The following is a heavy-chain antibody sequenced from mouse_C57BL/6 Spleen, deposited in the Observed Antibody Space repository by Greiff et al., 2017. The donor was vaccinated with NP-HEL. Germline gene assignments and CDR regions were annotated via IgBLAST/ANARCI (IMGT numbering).Heavy chain of an antibody. J-gene: IGHJ2*01. CDR2: INYDGSST. CDR1: GFTFSDYY. V-gene: IGHV5-16*01. D-gene: IGHD2-4*01. CDR3: ARDRYDYDFDY. Sequence: EVKLMESEGGLVQPGSSMKLSCTASGFTFSDYYMAWVRQVPEKGLEWVANINYDGSSTYYLDSLKSRFIISRDNAKNILYLQMSSLKSEDTATYYCARDRYDYDFDYWGQGTTLTVSS.